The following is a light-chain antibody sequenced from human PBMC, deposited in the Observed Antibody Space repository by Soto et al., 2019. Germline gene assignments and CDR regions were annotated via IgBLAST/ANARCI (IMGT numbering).Light chain of an antibody. V-gene: IGKV1-6*01. CDR2: AAS. J-gene: IGKJ1*01. CDR1: QGIRND. CDR3: LQDYIYPWT. Sequence: AIQMTQSPSSLSASVGDRVTITCRASQGIRNDLGWYQQKPGRAPNLLIYAASSLQSGVPSRFSGSGSGTDFTLTISSLQPEDFATYYCLQDYIYPWTFGQGTKVEIK.